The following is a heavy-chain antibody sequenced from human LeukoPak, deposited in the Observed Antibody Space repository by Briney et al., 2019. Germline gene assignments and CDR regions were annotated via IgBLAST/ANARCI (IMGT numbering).Heavy chain of an antibody. V-gene: IGHV3-23*01. CDR2: ISGSGGST. J-gene: IGHJ6*03. D-gene: IGHD2-2*01. CDR3: AKAVVVVPAANPYYYYYYMDV. Sequence: PGGSLRLSRAASGFTFSSYAMSWVRQAPGKGLEWVSAISGSGGSTYYADSVKGRFTISRDNSKNTLYLQMNSLRAEDTAVYYCAKAVVVVPAANPYYYYYYMDVWGKGTTVTVSS. CDR1: GFTFSSYA.